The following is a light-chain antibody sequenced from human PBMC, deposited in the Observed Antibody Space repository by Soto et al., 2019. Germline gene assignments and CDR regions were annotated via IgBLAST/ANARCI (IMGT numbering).Light chain of an antibody. CDR3: QQYHEWPLT. CDR2: GAS. CDR1: QTFRNN. Sequence: EIEMTQSPATLSVSPGERATLSCRASQTFRNNLAWYQQKPGQAPRLLIWGASTRATGIPARFSGSQSGTEVTLTISSQQSEDFAVYYCQQYHEWPLTFGGGTKVEIK. V-gene: IGKV3-15*01. J-gene: IGKJ4*01.